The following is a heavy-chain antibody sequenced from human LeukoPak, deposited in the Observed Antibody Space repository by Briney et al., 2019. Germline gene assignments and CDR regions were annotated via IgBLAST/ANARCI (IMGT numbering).Heavy chain of an antibody. CDR2: INHSGST. V-gene: IGHV4-31*03. D-gene: IGHD3-22*01. CDR3: ARAARQGFTMIEVPFFYFDL. CDR1: GGSISSGASD. J-gene: IGHJ2*01. Sequence: SETLFLTCTVSGGSISSGASDWGWIRQHPKRGLEWVGYINHSGSTYYNPSLGSRVTMSVDTSKNQFSLKLSSVTAADSAVYYCARAARQGFTMIEVPFFYFDLWGRGTLVTVSS.